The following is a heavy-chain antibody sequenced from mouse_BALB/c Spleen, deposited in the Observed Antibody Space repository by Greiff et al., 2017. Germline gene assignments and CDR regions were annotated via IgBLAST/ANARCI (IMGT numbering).Heavy chain of an antibody. V-gene: IGHV1-18*01. D-gene: IGHD1-1*01. Sequence: VQLQQSGPELVKPGASVKISCKTSGYTFTEYTMHWVKQSHGKSLEWIGGINPNNGGTSYNQKFKGKATLTVDKSSSTAYMELRSLTSEDSAVYYCARRFYYYGSRPSYWYFDVWGAGTTVTVSS. J-gene: IGHJ1*01. CDR1: GYTFTEYT. CDR2: INPNNGGT. CDR3: ARRFYYYGSRPSYWYFDV.